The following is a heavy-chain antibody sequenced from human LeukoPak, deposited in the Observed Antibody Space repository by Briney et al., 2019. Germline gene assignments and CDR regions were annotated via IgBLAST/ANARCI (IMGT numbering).Heavy chain of an antibody. CDR3: ATRRKQLWPDY. J-gene: IGHJ4*02. CDR2: CIGSGGST. CDR1: GFTFSSYA. D-gene: IGHD5-18*01. Sequence: GGSLRLSCAASGFTFSSYAMRWVRQAPGKGLGWVSACIGSGGSTYYADSVKGRFTISRDNSNNTLYLQMNSLRAEDTAVYYCATRRKQLWPDYWGQGTLVTVSS. V-gene: IGHV3-23*01.